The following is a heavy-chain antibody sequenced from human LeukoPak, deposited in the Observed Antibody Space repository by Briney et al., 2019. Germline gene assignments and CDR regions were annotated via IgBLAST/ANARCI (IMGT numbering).Heavy chain of an antibody. CDR3: ARKDRITMVRGVYFQH. D-gene: IGHD3-10*01. CDR2: INHSGST. Sequence: SETLSLTCAVYGGSFSGYYWSWIRQPPGKGLEWIGEINHSGSTNYNPSLKSRVTISVDTSKNQFSLKLSSVTAADTAVYYCARKDRITMVRGVYFQHWGQGTLVTVSS. J-gene: IGHJ1*01. V-gene: IGHV4-34*01. CDR1: GGSFSGYY.